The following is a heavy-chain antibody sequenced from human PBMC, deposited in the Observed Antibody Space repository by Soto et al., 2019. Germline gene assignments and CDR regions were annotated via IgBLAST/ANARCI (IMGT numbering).Heavy chain of an antibody. CDR1: GFTFSSYW. J-gene: IGHJ5*02. CDR2: INSDGSST. V-gene: IGHV3-74*01. Sequence: GGSLRLSCAASGFTFSSYWMHWVRQAPGKGLVWVSRINSDGSSTSYADSVKGRFTISRDNAKNTLYLQMNSLRVEDTAVYYCAKAGTIFGVVMNNWFDPWGQGTLVTVSS. CDR3: AKAGTIFGVVMNNWFDP. D-gene: IGHD3-3*01.